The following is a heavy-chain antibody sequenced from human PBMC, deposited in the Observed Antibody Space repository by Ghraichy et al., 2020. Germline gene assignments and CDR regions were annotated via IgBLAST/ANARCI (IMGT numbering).Heavy chain of an antibody. V-gene: IGHV4-59*01. CDR3: ARDLRQDYCYYYGMDV. J-gene: IGHJ6*02. Sequence: SETLSLTCTVSGGSISSYYWSWIRQPPGKGLEWIWYIYYSGSTNYNPSLKSRVTISVDTSKNQFSLKLSSVTAADTAVYYCARDLRQDYCYYYGMDVWGQGTTVTVSS. CDR2: IYYSGST. CDR1: GGSISSYY.